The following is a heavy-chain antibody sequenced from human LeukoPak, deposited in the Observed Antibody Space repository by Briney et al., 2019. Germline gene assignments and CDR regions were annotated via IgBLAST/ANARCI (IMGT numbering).Heavy chain of an antibody. Sequence: ASVKVSCKASGYTFTSYYMHWVRQAPGQGLEWMGIINPSGGSTSYAQKFQGRVTMTRDMSTSTVYMELSSLRSEDTAVYYCAREGVVGAYFDYWGQGTLVTVSS. J-gene: IGHJ4*02. CDR1: GYTFTSYY. CDR2: INPSGGST. CDR3: AREGVVGAYFDY. D-gene: IGHD1-26*01. V-gene: IGHV1-46*01.